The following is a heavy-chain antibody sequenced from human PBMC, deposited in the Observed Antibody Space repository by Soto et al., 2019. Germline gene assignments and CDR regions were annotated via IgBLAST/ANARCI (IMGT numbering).Heavy chain of an antibody. J-gene: IGHJ6*02. V-gene: IGHV5-51*01. D-gene: IGHD3-22*01. CDR2: IYPGDSDT. CDR3: ATTGTRATKPYYDSSGYYDPVYYYYYGMDV. Sequence: PGESLKISCKGSGYSFTSYWIGWVRQMPGKGLEWMGIIYPGDSDTRYSPSFQGQVTISADKSISTAYLQWSSLKASDTAMYYCATTGTRATKPYYDSSGYYDPVYYYYYGMDVWGQGTTVTVSS. CDR1: GYSFTSYW.